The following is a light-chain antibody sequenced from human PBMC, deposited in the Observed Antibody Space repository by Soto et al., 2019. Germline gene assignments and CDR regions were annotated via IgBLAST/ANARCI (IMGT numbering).Light chain of an antibody. V-gene: IGKV1-5*01. Sequence: DIQMTQSPSPLSASVGDRVTITCRASQSIISWLAWYQQKPGKAPKLLIHEASRLESGVPSRFSGSESGTEFTLTISGLHAEDFATYSCQQYTSFPLTFGGGTKVEIK. CDR1: QSIISW. CDR2: EAS. J-gene: IGKJ4*01. CDR3: QQYTSFPLT.